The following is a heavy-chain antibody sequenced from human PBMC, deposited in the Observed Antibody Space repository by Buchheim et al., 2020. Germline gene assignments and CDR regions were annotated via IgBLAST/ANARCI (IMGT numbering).Heavy chain of an antibody. V-gene: IGHV3-48*03. J-gene: IGHJ4*02. CDR1: GFTFNNYK. D-gene: IGHD3-22*01. Sequence: EVQLVDSGGGLVQPGGSLRLSCAASGFTFNNYKMNWVRQAPGKGLEWVSYISDSSRTKYYADSVKGRFTVSRDNGKNSLYFQMNSLRAEDTAVYYCARGRDDNSGYFDYWGQGTL. CDR2: ISDSSRTK. CDR3: ARGRDDNSGYFDY.